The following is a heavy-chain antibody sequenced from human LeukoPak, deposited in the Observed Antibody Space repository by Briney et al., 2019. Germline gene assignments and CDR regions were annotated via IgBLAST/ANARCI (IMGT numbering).Heavy chain of an antibody. V-gene: IGHV3-20*04. J-gene: IGHJ4*02. CDR1: GFTFDDYG. CDR3: ARGLGDIVVVPAATPDY. Sequence: GGSLRLSCAASGFTFDDYGMSWVRQAPGKGLEWVSGINWNGGSTGYADSVKGRFTISRDNAKNSLYLQMNSLRAEDMALYYCARGLGDIVVVPAATPDYWGQGTLVTVSS. D-gene: IGHD2-2*01. CDR2: INWNGGST.